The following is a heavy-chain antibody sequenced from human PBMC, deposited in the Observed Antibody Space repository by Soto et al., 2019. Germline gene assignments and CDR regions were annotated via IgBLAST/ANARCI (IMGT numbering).Heavy chain of an antibody. CDR2: INAGNGNT. V-gene: IGHV1-3*01. D-gene: IGHD3-22*01. J-gene: IGHJ3*02. CDR3: ARGGDYYDSSGYLHAFDI. Sequence: ASVKGSCKASGYTFTSYAMHWVRQAPGQRLEWMGWINAGNGNTKYSQKFQGRVTITRDTSASTAYMELSSLRSEDTAVYYCARGGDYYDSSGYLHAFDIWGQGTMVTVSS. CDR1: GYTFTSYA.